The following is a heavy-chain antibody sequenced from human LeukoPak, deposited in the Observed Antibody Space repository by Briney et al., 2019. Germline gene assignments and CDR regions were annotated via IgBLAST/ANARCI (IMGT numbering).Heavy chain of an antibody. CDR3: ARDEFWSGSI. CDR1: GGSISSYY. Sequence: PSETLSLTCTVSGGSISSYYWSWIRQPPGKGLEWIGYIYYSGSTNYNPSLKSRVTISVDTSKNQFSLKLSSVTAADTAVYYCARDEFWSGSIWGQGTMVTVSS. J-gene: IGHJ3*02. V-gene: IGHV4-59*01. CDR2: IYYSGST. D-gene: IGHD3-3*01.